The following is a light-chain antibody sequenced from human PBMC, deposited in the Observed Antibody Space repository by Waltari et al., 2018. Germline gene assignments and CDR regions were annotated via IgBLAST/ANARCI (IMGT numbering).Light chain of an antibody. J-gene: IGKJ1*01. Sequence: DIQMTQPPSSLSASVGDRVPITCRARQSIVSYLNWYPHKPGKAPKVLIYDESRLQSGVPSRFRGSGSGTDFTLPISSLQPDDFATYHWQQSFSTPWTFGQGTKVEI. CDR2: DES. CDR3: QQSFSTPWT. CDR1: QSIVSY. V-gene: IGKV1-39*01.